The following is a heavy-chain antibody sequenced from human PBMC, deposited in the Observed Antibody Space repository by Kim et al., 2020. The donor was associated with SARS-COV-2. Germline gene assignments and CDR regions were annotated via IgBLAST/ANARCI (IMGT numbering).Heavy chain of an antibody. Sequence: GGSLRLSCAASEFTFSDYEMNWVRQAPGKGLEWLSYISSSGDKRHHADSVKGRFTISRDNAKNSLYLHMSILRTEDTAVYYCATLRVGATDYWGQGTLVTVSS. D-gene: IGHD1-26*01. CDR1: EFTFSDYE. V-gene: IGHV3-48*03. CDR3: ATLRVGATDY. CDR2: ISSSGDKR. J-gene: IGHJ4*02.